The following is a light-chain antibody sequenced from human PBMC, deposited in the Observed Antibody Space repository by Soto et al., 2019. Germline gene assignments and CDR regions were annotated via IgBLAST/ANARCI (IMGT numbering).Light chain of an antibody. Sequence: EIVLTQSPATLSLSPGERATLSCRASQSVSSHLAWYQQKLGQAPRLLIYDASSRATGIPARFSGSGSGTDFTLTISSLEPEDFAVYYCQQRSNWPPDLTFGGGTKLDIK. CDR3: QQRSNWPPDLT. CDR1: QSVSSH. CDR2: DAS. J-gene: IGKJ4*01. V-gene: IGKV3-11*01.